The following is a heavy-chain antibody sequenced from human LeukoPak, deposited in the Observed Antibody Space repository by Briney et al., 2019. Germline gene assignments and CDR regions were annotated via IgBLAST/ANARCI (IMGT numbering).Heavy chain of an antibody. CDR2: ITSISSYI. CDR1: GFTFNRYT. J-gene: IGHJ4*02. CDR3: AKEHSPYCSGEACYDYFDY. V-gene: IGHV3-21*01. Sequence: GGSLRLSCAASGFTFNRYTMTWARQAPGKGLEWVTSITSISSYIYYADSVKGRFTISRDNAKNSLYLQMNSLRADDTAVYYCAKEHSPYCSGEACYDYFDYWGQGTLVTVSS. D-gene: IGHD2-15*01.